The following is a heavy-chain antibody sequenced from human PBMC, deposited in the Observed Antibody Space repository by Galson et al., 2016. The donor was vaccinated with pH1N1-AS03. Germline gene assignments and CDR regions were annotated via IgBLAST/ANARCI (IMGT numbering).Heavy chain of an antibody. D-gene: IGHD1-26*01. CDR3: ARHVSGSYPTNLDY. CDR1: GDSINSSPYY. V-gene: IGHV4-39*07. CDR2: IYYRGAT. Sequence: LTCTVSGDSINSSPYYWGWIRQPPGKGLEWIGTIYYRGATYYSTSPKSRVTVSIDTSKNQFSLNLRSVTAADTAVYYCARHVSGSYPTNLDYWGQGTLVIVSS. J-gene: IGHJ4*02.